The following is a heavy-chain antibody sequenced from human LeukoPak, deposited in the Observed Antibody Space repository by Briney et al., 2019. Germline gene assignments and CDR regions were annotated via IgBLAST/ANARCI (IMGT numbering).Heavy chain of an antibody. CDR2: IYYSGST. D-gene: IGHD2-15*01. CDR3: ARSGSYAAAGDY. J-gene: IGHJ4*02. CDR1: GGSISSYY. Sequence: SETLSLTCTVSGGSISSYYLNWIRRPPGKGLEWIGYIYYSGSTNYNPSLRSRVTISLDTSKNQFSLKLSSVTAADTAVYYCARSGSYAAAGDYWGQGTLVTVSS. V-gene: IGHV4-59*08.